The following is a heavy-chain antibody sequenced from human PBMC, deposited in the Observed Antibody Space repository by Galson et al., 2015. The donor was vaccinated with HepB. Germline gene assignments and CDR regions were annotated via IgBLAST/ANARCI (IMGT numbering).Heavy chain of an antibody. CDR2: MDYSGNT. Sequence: ETLSLTCIVSGGSISSYYWSWIRQPPGKGLEWIGYMDYSGNTKYNPSLRSRVTVSVDTSKNQFSLKLRSVTAADTAVYFCARGGILIESWGQGTLVTVSS. V-gene: IGHV4-59*01. J-gene: IGHJ4*02. CDR3: ARGGILIES. CDR1: GGSISSYY.